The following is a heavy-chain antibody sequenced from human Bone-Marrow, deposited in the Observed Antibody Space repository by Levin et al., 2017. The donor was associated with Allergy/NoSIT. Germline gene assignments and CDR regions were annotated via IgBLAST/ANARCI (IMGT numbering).Heavy chain of an antibody. J-gene: IGHJ4*02. Sequence: LSLTCAASGVPFRGYWMHWVRQAPGKGLMWVSRISGDGITTHYADSVKGRFTISRDNAKNTLYLQMNSLRADDTAVYYCTRAPFGGFDYWGQGTLVTVSS. CDR3: TRAPFGGFDY. D-gene: IGHD4-23*01. CDR1: GVPFRGYW. CDR2: ISGDGITT. V-gene: IGHV3-74*01.